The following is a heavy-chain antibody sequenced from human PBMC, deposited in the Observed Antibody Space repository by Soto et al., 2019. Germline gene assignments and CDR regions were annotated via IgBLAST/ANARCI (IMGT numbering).Heavy chain of an antibody. D-gene: IGHD1-26*01. CDR2: MNPNRGNT. Sequence: ASVKVSCKASGYTFTSYDINWVRQATGQGLEWMGWMNPNRGNTGYAQKFQGRVTMTRNTSISTAYMELSSLRSEDTAVYYCARMVIVGATRYFQHWGQGTLVTVSS. CDR3: ARMVIVGATRYFQH. V-gene: IGHV1-8*01. J-gene: IGHJ1*01. CDR1: GYTFTSYD.